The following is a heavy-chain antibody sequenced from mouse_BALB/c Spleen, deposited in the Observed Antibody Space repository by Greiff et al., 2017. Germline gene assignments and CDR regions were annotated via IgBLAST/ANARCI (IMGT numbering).Heavy chain of an antibody. Sequence: QVQLQQSGAELAKPGASVKMSCKASGYTFTSYWMHWVKQRPGQGLEWIGYINPSTGYTEYNQKFKDKATLTADKSSSTAYMQLSSLTSEDSAVYYCARSAYYYGSTFDYWGQGTTLTVSS. D-gene: IGHD1-1*01. CDR2: INPSTGYT. CDR1: GYTFTSYW. J-gene: IGHJ2*01. CDR3: ARSAYYYGSTFDY. V-gene: IGHV1-7*01.